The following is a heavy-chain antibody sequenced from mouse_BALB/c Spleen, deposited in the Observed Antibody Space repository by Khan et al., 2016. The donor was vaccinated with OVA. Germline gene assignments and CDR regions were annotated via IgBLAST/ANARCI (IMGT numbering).Heavy chain of an antibody. J-gene: IGHJ2*01. V-gene: IGHV1-7*01. Sequence: QVQLKQSGVELAKPGASVKMSCKASGYNFTTYWMHWIKQRPGQGLEWIGYINPTSGYTDYNEKFKDRATLSADKSSSTAYMQLTSLTSEDSAVYYCTRDRSDYWGQGTTLTVSS. CDR2: INPTSGYT. CDR1: GYNFTTYW. CDR3: TRDRSDY.